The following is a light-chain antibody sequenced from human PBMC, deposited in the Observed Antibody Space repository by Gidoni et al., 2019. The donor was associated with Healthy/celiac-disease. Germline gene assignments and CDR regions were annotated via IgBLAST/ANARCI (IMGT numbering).Light chain of an antibody. J-gene: IGKJ1*01. CDR2: KAS. V-gene: IGKV1-5*03. CDR1: QSISSW. Sequence: DIQMTQSPSTLSASVGDGVTLTFRASQSISSWLAWYQQQPGKAPKLLIYKASSLESGVPSRFSGSGSGTEFTLTISSLQPDDFATYYCQQYNSYSWTFGQGTKVEIK. CDR3: QQYNSYSWT.